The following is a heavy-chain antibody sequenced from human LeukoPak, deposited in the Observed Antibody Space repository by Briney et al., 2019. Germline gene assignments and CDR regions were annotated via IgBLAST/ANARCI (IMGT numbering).Heavy chain of an antibody. D-gene: IGHD6-13*01. J-gene: IGHJ3*02. CDR3: AREPGIAAASDAFDI. Sequence: GGSLRLSCAPSGFTFSSYSMIWVRQAPGKGLEWVSYISSSSSTIYYADSVKGRFTISRDNAKNSLYLQMNSLRDEDTAVYYCAREPGIAAASDAFDIWGQGTMVTVSS. CDR2: ISSSSSTI. CDR1: GFTFSSYS. V-gene: IGHV3-48*02.